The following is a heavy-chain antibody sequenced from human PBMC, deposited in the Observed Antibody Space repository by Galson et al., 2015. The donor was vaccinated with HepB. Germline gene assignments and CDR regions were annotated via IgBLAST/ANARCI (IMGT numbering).Heavy chain of an antibody. CDR2: IRSKANSYAT. D-gene: IGHD6-19*01. CDR3: RAVAGTNPNDY. Sequence: SLRLSCAASGFTFSGSAMHWVRQASGKGLEWVGRIRSKANSYATAYAASVKGRFTISRGDSKNTAYLQMNSLKTEDTAVYYCRAVAGTNPNDYWGQGTLVTVSS. V-gene: IGHV3-73*01. J-gene: IGHJ4*02. CDR1: GFTFSGSA.